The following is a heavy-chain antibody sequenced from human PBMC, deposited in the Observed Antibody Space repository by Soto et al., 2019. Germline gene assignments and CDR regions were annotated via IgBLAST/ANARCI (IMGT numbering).Heavy chain of an antibody. J-gene: IGHJ6*02. V-gene: IGHV3-23*01. Sequence: GGSLRLSCAASGFTFSSYAMSWVRQAPGKGLEWVSAISGSGGSTYYADSVKGRFTISRDNSKNTLYLQMNSLRAEDTAVYYCAKVGRHCSSTSCYYYYYYGMDVWGQGTTVTV. CDR2: ISGSGGST. D-gene: IGHD2-2*01. CDR1: GFTFSSYA. CDR3: AKVGRHCSSTSCYYYYYYGMDV.